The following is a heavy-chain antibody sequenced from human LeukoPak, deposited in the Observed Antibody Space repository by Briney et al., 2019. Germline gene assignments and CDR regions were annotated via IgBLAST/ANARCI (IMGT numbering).Heavy chain of an antibody. J-gene: IGHJ4*02. CDR1: GFTFSSYV. CDR3: ASRSSIAVAGNN. CDR2: IWYDGRNK. D-gene: IGHD6-19*01. Sequence: GGSLRLSCAASGFTFSSYVIHGVRQPRGRGLVWVAAIWYDGRNKYYGDSAKGRFTISRAKSKNTLYLQMNSLRAEDTAVYYWASRSSIAVAGNNWGQGTLVTVSS. V-gene: IGHV3-33*08.